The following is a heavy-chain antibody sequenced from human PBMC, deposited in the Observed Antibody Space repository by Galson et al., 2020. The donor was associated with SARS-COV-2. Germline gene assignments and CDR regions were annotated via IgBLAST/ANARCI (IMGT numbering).Heavy chain of an antibody. V-gene: IGHV3-30*04. CDR2: ISYDGSNK. CDR3: ATPRGDYYGSGSYDY. J-gene: IGHJ4*02. Sequence: GESLKISCAASGFTFSSYAMHWVRQAPGKGLEWVGVISYDGSNKYSADSVKGRFTISRDNSKNTLYLQMNSLRAEDTAVYYCATPRGDYYGSGSYDYWGRGTLATVSS. D-gene: IGHD3-10*01. CDR1: GFTFSSYA.